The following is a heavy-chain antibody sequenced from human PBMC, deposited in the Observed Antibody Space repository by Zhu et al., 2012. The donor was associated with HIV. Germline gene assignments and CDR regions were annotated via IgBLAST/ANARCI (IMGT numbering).Heavy chain of an antibody. CDR1: GGTFSNYA. Sequence: QVQLMQSGAEVKKPGSSVKVSCKASGGTFSNYAISWVRQAPGQGLEWLGGIIPIFGTANYAQKFQGRVTITTDESTTTVYMELSSLRSEDTALYYCASVSGFGELLNSRYNYYAMDVWGQGTTVTVS. D-gene: IGHD3-10*01. V-gene: IGHV1-69*01. CDR3: ASVSGFGELLNSRYNYYAMDV. CDR2: IIPIFGTA. J-gene: IGHJ6*02.